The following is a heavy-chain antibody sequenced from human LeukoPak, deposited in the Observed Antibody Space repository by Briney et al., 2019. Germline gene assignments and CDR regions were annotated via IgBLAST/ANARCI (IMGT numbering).Heavy chain of an antibody. D-gene: IGHD1-1*01. CDR3: ARVQTGTIDY. J-gene: IGHJ4*02. CDR2: IYYIGST. Sequence: WLRQPPGKGLEWIVYIYYIGSTNYTPSLKSRVTISVDTSKNQFSLKLSSVTAADTAVYYCARVQTGTIDYWGQGTLVTVSS. V-gene: IGHV4-59*01.